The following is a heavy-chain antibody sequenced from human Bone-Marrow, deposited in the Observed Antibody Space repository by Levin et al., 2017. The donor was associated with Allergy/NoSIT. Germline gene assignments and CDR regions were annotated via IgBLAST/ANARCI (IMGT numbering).Heavy chain of an antibody. CDR1: GGSFSGYS. J-gene: IGHJ4*02. Sequence: GSLRLSCAVYGGSFSGYSWSWIRQPPGKGLEWIGEIDHSGNTNYNPSLKSRVTISLVTSKNQFSLWLSSVTAADTAVYYCWRGGSGWYIDYWGQGTLVTVSS. V-gene: IGHV4-34*01. CDR3: WRGGSGWYIDY. CDR2: IDHSGNT. D-gene: IGHD6-19*01.